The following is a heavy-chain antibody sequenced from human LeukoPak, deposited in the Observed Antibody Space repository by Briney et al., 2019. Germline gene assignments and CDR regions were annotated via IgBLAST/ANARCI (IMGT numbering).Heavy chain of an antibody. V-gene: IGHV1-46*01. CDR2: IYPRDGST. CDR3: ARDQEGFDY. Sequence: ASVKVSCKASGYTFTNNYLHWVRQAPGQGLEWMGMIYPRDGSTSYAQNFQGRVTVTRDASTTTVHMELRGLRSEDTAVYYCARDQEGFDYWGQGTVVTVSS. J-gene: IGHJ4*02. CDR1: GYTFTNNY.